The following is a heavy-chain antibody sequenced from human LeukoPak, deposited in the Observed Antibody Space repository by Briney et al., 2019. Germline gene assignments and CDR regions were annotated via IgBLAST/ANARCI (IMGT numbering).Heavy chain of an antibody. J-gene: IGHJ5*02. CDR3: VGEAAGGFDR. CDR1: GSGFTGYH. CDR2: MNTNDGGI. V-gene: IGHV1-2*02. D-gene: IGHD6-25*01. Sequence: GASVKVSCKAPGSGFTGYHIHWVRQAPGQGLEWMAWMNTNDGGIRYAQRLQGRVTVTRDTSISTAYMELTGLKSDDTATYYCVGEAAGGFDRWGQGTPVTVSS.